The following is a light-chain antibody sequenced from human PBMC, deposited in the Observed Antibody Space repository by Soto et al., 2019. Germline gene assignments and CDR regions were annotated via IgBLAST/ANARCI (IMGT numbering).Light chain of an antibody. CDR2: DAS. CDR3: QQRSNWLIT. J-gene: IGKJ3*01. CDR1: QSVSSY. V-gene: IGKV3-11*01. Sequence: EILLTQSPATLSLSPGERVTLSCRASQSVSSYLAWYQQKPGQAPSLLIYDASNMATGIPARFSGSGSGTDFTPTIISLEPEDFAVYYCQQRSNWLITFGPGTKVDIK.